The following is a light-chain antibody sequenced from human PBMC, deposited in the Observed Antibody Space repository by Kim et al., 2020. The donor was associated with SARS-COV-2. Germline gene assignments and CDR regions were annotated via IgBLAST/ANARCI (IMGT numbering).Light chain of an antibody. CDR2: GAS. J-gene: IGKJ1*01. V-gene: IGKV3-20*01. CDR3: QQYGSSSRWT. Sequence: PGESAPLSCRASQSVSGTYLAWYQQKPGQAPRRLIYGASSGASGIPDRISGSGSGTDFTLTISRLGPEDLAVYYCQQYGSSSRWTFGQGTKVEIK. CDR1: QSVSGTY.